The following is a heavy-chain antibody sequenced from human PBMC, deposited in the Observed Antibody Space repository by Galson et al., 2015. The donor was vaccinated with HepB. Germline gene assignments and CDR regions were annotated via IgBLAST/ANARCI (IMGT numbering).Heavy chain of an antibody. J-gene: IGHJ4*02. D-gene: IGHD2-21*02. CDR2: IYPGDSDT. Sequence: QSGAEVKKPGESLRISCKGSGYSFTSYWIGWVRQMPGKGLEWMGIIYPGDSDTRYSPSFQGQVTISADKSISTAYLQWSSLKASDTAMYYCARSYCGGDCYLGYFDYWGQGTLVTVSS. CDR1: GYSFTSYW. CDR3: ARSYCGGDCYLGYFDY. V-gene: IGHV5-51*01.